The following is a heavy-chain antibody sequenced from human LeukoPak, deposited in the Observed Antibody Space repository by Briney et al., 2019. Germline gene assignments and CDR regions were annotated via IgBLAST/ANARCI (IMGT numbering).Heavy chain of an antibody. CDR3: ARHAGSYYTYNFDY. D-gene: IGHD3-22*01. Sequence: PSETLSLTCTVSGGSIRSSSYYWGWIRQPPGKGLEWIGSIYYSGSTNYKPSLRSRVTISIDTSKNQFSLKLSSVTAAVTAVYYCARHAGSYYTYNFDYWGQGTLVTVSS. J-gene: IGHJ4*02. V-gene: IGHV4-39*01. CDR2: IYYSGST. CDR1: GGSIRSSSYY.